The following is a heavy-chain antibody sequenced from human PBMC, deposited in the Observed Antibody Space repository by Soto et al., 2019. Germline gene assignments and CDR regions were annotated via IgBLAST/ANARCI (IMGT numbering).Heavy chain of an antibody. D-gene: IGHD6-13*01. CDR1: GGSFSGHY. CDR2: IYYSGST. J-gene: IGHJ4*02. Sequence: QVLLQQWGAGLLKPSETLSLTCAVYGGSFSGHYWSWIRQPPGKGLEWIGYIYYSGSTYYNPSLKSRVTISVDTSKNQFSLKLSSVTAADTAVYYCARDLAAAGFFDYWGQGALVTVSS. V-gene: IGHV4-34*01. CDR3: ARDLAAAGFFDY.